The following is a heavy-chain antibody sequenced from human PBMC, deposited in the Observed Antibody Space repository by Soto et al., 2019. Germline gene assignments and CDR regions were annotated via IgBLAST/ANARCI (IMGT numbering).Heavy chain of an antibody. CDR1: GYSFAGYW. CDR3: ARQIYDSDTGPNFQYYFDS. V-gene: IGHV5-10-1*01. D-gene: IGHD3-22*01. CDR2: IDPSDSQT. J-gene: IGHJ4*02. Sequence: GESLKISCKGSGYSFAGYWITWVRQKPGKGLEWMGRIDPSDSQTYYSPSFRGHVTISATKSITTVFLQWSSLRASDTAMYYCARQIYDSDTGPNFQYYFDSWGQGTLVTVSS.